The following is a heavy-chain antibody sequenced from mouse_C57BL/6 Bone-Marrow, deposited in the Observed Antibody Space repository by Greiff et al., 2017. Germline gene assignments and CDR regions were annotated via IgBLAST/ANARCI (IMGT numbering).Heavy chain of an antibody. CDR1: GYTFTSYW. Sequence: QVQLQQPGAELVKPGASVKMSCKASGYTFTSYWITWVKQRPGQGLEWIGDIYPGSGSTNYNEKFKSKATLPVDTSSSTAYMPLSSLTSEYSAVYYSSRPYYSNYWYFYVWGTGTTVTVSS. CDR3: SRPYYSNYWYFYV. V-gene: IGHV1-55*01. D-gene: IGHD2-5*01. J-gene: IGHJ1*03. CDR2: IYPGSGST.